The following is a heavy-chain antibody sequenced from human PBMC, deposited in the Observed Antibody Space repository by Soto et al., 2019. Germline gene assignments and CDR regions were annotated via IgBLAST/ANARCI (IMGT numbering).Heavy chain of an antibody. CDR2: IYPDDSDT. CDR1: GYSFTNYW. CDR3: ARSTNRPTYEIFSGYYTTYMWFDP. J-gene: IGHJ5*02. D-gene: IGHD3-9*01. Sequence: HGESLKISCKGSGYSFTNYWIGWVRQMPGKGLEWMGIIYPDDSDTRYSPSFQGQVTISADKSTSTAYLQWSGLKASDTAMYYCARSTNRPTYEIFSGYYTTYMWFDPWGQGTLVTVSS. V-gene: IGHV5-51*01.